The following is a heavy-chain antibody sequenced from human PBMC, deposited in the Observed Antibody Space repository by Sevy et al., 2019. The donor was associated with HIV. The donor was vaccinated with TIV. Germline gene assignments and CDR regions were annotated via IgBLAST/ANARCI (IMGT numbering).Heavy chain of an antibody. CDR1: GGSIRSYY. CDR2: IYYSGST. CDR3: ARHGSCSGSLSYYPELDH. Sequence: SETLSLTCTVSGGSIRSYYWSWIRQPPGKGLEWIGYIYYSGSTNYNSSLKSRVSISVDMSKNQFSLKLSSVTAADTAVYYCARHGSCSGSLSYYPELDHWGQGALVTVSS. J-gene: IGHJ4*02. V-gene: IGHV4-59*08. D-gene: IGHD2-15*01.